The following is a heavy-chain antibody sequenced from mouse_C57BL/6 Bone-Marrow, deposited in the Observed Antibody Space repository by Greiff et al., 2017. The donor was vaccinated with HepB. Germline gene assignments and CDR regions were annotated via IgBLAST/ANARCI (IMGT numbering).Heavy chain of an antibody. CDR2: INPNNGGT. J-gene: IGHJ2*01. CDR1: GYTFTDYN. Sequence: VQLKESGPELVKPGASVKMSCKASGYTFTDYNMHWVKQSHGKSLEWIGYINPNNGGTSYNQKFKGKATLTVNKSSSTAYMELRSLTSEDSAVYYCGGYYGNYGYWGQGTTLTVSS. CDR3: GGYYGNYGY. D-gene: IGHD2-1*01. V-gene: IGHV1-22*01.